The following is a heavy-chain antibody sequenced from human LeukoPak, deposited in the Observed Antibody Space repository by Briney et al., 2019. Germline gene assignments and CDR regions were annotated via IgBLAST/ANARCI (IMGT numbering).Heavy chain of an antibody. CDR1: GFTFSSYS. D-gene: IGHD1-1*01. J-gene: IGHJ4*02. CDR3: ARDPRTVRI. Sequence: GGSLRLSCAASGFTFSSYSMNWVRQAPGKGLEWVSYISSSSSTIYYADSVKGRFTISRDNAKNLLYLQMDSLRVEDTAIYYCARDPRTVRIWGQGTLVTVSS. CDR2: ISSSSSTI. V-gene: IGHV3-48*04.